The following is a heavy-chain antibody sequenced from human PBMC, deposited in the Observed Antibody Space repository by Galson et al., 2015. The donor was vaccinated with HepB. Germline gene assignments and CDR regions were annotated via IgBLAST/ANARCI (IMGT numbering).Heavy chain of an antibody. CDR2: ISYDGSNK. CDR3: ARPLYTFYDILTGPSYYYGMDV. Sequence: SLRLSCAASGFTFSSYAMHWVRQAPGKGLEWVAVISYDGSNKYYADSVKGRFTISRDNSKNTLYLQMNSLRAEDTAVYYCARPLYTFYDILTGPSYYYGMDVWGQGTTVTVSS. CDR1: GFTFSSYA. J-gene: IGHJ6*02. V-gene: IGHV3-30*04. D-gene: IGHD3-9*01.